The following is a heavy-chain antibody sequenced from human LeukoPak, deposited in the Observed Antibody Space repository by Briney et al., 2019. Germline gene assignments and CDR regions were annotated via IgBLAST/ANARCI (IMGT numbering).Heavy chain of an antibody. J-gene: IGHJ4*02. Sequence: SETLPLTCSVSGGSISSYYWSWIRQPPGKGLEWIGYIYYSGSTNYNPSLRSRVTISVDTSKNQFSLKLSSVTAADTAVYYCARSGVGPPVTEPFDYWGQGTLVTVSS. CDR1: GGSISSYY. V-gene: IGHV4-59*01. CDR3: ARSGVGPPVTEPFDY. D-gene: IGHD3-10*01. CDR2: IYYSGST.